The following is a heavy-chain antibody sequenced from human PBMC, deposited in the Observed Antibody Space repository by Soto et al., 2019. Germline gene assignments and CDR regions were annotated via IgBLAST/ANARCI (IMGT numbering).Heavy chain of an antibody. J-gene: IGHJ6*02. D-gene: IGHD5-18*01. Sequence: EVQLVESGGGLVQPGGSLRLSCAASGFTFSSYWMHWVRQAPGKGLVCVSRINSDGSSTSYADSVKGRFTISRDNAKNTLYLQMNSLRAEDTAVYYCARSPTAMVTYYYYGMDVWGQGTTVTVSS. CDR3: ARSPTAMVTYYYYGMDV. CDR2: INSDGSST. V-gene: IGHV3-74*01. CDR1: GFTFSSYW.